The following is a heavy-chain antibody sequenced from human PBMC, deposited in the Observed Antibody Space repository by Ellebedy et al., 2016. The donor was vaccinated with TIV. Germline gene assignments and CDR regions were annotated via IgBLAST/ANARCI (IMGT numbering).Heavy chain of an antibody. CDR3: ARSLLIFTFDKCYFDL. CDR2: IFDTGST. V-gene: IGHV4-39*01. CDR1: GGSISGSSYY. D-gene: IGHD3/OR15-3a*01. J-gene: IGHJ2*01. Sequence: SETLSLTCTVSGGSISGSSYYWGWIRQPPGKGLEWIGNIFDTGSTYYNPSLKSRVTISVDTSKNQFSLKLSSVTAADTAVYYCARSLLIFTFDKCYFDLWGRGTLVTASS.